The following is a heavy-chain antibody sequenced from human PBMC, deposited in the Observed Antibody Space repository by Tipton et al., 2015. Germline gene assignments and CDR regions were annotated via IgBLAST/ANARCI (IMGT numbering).Heavy chain of an antibody. CDR2: IYPGDSDT. J-gene: IGHJ6*02. V-gene: IGHV5-51*01. D-gene: IGHD3-22*01. CDR3: ARGNPYYYESSGYFFYAMDV. CDR1: GYSFSTYW. Sequence: QLVQSGAEVKKPGESLKISCKGSGYSFSTYWIGWVRQMPGKGLEWMGIIYPGDSDTRYSPSFQGQVTISADKSISTAYLQWSSLKASDTAMYYCARGNPYYYESSGYFFYAMDVWGQGTTVTVSS.